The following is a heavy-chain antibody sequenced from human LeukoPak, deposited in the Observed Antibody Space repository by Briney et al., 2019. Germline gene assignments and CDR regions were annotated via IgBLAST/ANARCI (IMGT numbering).Heavy chain of an antibody. J-gene: IGHJ4*02. D-gene: IGHD3-3*01. Sequence: RASVTVSCKASGYPFTTYGLSWVRQAPGQGLEWMGQISGNDGDTDYAQKFQGRVTMTTDTATSTAYMELTSLRSDDTAVYYCARDVPDFWGGFDYWGQGTLVTVSP. CDR3: ARDVPDFWGGFDY. CDR2: ISGNDGDT. V-gene: IGHV1-18*01. CDR1: GYPFTTYG.